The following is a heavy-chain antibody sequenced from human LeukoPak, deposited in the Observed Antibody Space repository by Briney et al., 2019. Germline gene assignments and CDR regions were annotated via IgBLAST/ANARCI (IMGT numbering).Heavy chain of an antibody. CDR1: GFTYSSYG. CDR2: ISYDGSNK. V-gene: IGHV3-30*18. Sequence: PGGSLRLSCAASGFTYSSYGMHWVRQAPGKGLEWVAVISYDGSNKYYADSVKGRFTISRDNSKNTLYLQMNSLRAEDTAVYYCAKDSTNSYYDSRLEWLLASYQWNAFDIWGQGTMVTVSS. J-gene: IGHJ3*02. CDR3: AKDSTNSYYDSRLEWLLASYQWNAFDI. D-gene: IGHD3-3*01.